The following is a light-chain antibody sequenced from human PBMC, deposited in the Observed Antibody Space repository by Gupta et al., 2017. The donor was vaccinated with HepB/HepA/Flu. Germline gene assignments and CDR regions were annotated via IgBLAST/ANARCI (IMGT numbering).Light chain of an antibody. J-gene: IGLJ2*01. CDR3: SSYTSSSVV. CDR1: SSDVGGYNY. Sequence: VSGSPXXSXXXXXPETSSDVGGYNYVSWYQQHPGKAPKLMIYDVSNRPSGVSNRFSGSKSGNTASLTISGLQAEDEADYYCSSYTSSSVVFGGGTKLTVL. CDR2: DVS. V-gene: IGLV2-14*04.